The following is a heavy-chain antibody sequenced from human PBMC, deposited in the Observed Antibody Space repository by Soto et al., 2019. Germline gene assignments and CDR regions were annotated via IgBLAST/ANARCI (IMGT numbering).Heavy chain of an antibody. J-gene: IGHJ6*02. V-gene: IGHV2-5*02. CDR1: GFSLSTSGVG. CDR2: IFWDDDK. Sequence: QITLKESGPTLVRPTQTLTLTCTFSGFSLSTSGVGVGWIRQSPGKALEWLALIFWDDDKRYSPSLKSRLSITKSTSKNQVVLTMTKIDPVDAGTYYCTHHGYYSYGMDVWGQGTTVTVSS. CDR3: THHGYYSYGMDV.